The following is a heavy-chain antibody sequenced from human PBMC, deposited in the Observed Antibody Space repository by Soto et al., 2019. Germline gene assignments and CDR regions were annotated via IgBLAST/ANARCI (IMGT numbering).Heavy chain of an antibody. CDR3: ASVRIAAAGTTPNSFGMDV. Sequence: QVQLVQSGAEVKKPGASVKVSCKASGYTFTGYYMHWVRQAPGQGLEWMGWINPNSGGTNYAQKFQGWVTMTRDTSISTAYMELSRLRSDDTAVYYCASVRIAAAGTTPNSFGMDVWGQGTTVTVSS. CDR1: GYTFTGYY. V-gene: IGHV1-2*04. CDR2: INPNSGGT. J-gene: IGHJ6*02. D-gene: IGHD6-13*01.